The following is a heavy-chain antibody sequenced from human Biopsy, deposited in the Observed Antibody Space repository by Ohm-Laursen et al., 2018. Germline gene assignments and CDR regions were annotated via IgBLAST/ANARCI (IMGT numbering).Heavy chain of an antibody. V-gene: IGHV1-2*02. J-gene: IGHJ4*02. D-gene: IGHD2-8*01. CDR2: INCKTGAT. CDR1: TGTFDSYG. Sequence: SSVKVSCKTSTGTFDSYGVTWVRQAPGQGLEWLGYINCKTGATNYAQKFQGTVTMTRDTSISTAYLALGNLRSADTAIYYCARDPLNGHKHFDYWGQGSLVTVSS. CDR3: ARDPLNGHKHFDY.